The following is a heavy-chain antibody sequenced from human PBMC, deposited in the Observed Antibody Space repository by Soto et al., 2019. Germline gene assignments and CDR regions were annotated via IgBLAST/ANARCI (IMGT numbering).Heavy chain of an antibody. Sequence: ASVKVSCKASGYTFTSYAMHWVRQAPGQRLEWMGWINAGSGNTKYAQKFQGRVTITRDTSTSTVYMELSSLRSEDTAVYYCASGTAGYSSSNWFDPWGQGTLVTVSS. D-gene: IGHD6-13*01. V-gene: IGHV1-3*01. CDR2: INAGSGNT. J-gene: IGHJ5*02. CDR1: GYTFTSYA. CDR3: ASGTAGYSSSNWFDP.